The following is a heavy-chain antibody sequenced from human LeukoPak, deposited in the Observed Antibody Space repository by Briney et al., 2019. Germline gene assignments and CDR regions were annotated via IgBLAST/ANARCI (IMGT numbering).Heavy chain of an antibody. Sequence: PSETLSLTCAVSGYSISSGYYWGWIRQPPGNGLEWIGSIYHSGSTYYNPSLKSRVTISVDTSKNQFSLKLSSVTAAETAVYYCARLSMIVVWNWFDPWGQGTLLTVSS. D-gene: IGHD3-22*01. J-gene: IGHJ5*02. CDR1: GYSISSGYY. CDR2: IYHSGST. CDR3: ARLSMIVVWNWFDP. V-gene: IGHV4-38-2*01.